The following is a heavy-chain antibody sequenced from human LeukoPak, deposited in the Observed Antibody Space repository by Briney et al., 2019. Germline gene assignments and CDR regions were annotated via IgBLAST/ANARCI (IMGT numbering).Heavy chain of an antibody. CDR3: MMSLTAHYYYGMDV. CDR1: GFTFSTYW. D-gene: IGHD2-21*02. Sequence: GGSLRLSCAASGFTFSTYWMSWVRQAPGKGLEWVANIKQDGSEKYYVDSVKGRFTISRDNTKNSLYLQMNSLRAEDTDVYHCMMSLTAHYYYGMDVWGQGTTVTVSS. V-gene: IGHV3-7*02. J-gene: IGHJ6*02. CDR2: IKQDGSEK.